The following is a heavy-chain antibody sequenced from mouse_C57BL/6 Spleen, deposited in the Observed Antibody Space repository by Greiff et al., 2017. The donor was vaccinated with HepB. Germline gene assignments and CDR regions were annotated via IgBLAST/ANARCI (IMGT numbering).Heavy chain of an antibody. D-gene: IGHD2-2*01. CDR2: IYPGDGDT. Sequence: QVQLKQSGPELVKPGASVKISCKASGYAFSSSWMNWVKQRPGKGLEWIGRIYPGDGDTNYNGKFKGKATLTADKSSSTAYMQLSSLTSEDSAVYFCARSPQIYYGYPWFAYWGQGTLVTVSA. J-gene: IGHJ3*01. CDR1: GYAFSSSW. CDR3: ARSPQIYYGYPWFAY. V-gene: IGHV1-82*01.